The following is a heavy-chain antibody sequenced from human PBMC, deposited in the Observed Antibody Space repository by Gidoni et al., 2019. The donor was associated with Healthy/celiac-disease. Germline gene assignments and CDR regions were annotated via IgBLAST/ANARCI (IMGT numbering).Heavy chain of an antibody. J-gene: IGHJ4*02. D-gene: IGHD3-10*01. V-gene: IGHV3-15*01. CDR2: IKSKTDGGTT. Sequence: EVQLVESGGGLVKPGGSLRLSCAASGFTFSNAWMSWVRQAPGKGLGWVGRIKSKTDGGTTDYAAPVKGRFTISRDDSKNTLYLQMNSLKTEDTAVYYCTTTAPAYYYGSGSYFLFWGQGTLVTVSS. CDR1: GFTFSNAW. CDR3: TTTAPAYYYGSGSYFLF.